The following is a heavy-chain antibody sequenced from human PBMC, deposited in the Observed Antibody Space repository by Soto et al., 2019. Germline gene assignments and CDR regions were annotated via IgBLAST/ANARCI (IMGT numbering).Heavy chain of an antibody. CDR2: INHSGST. Sequence: QVQLQQWGAGLLKPSETLSLTCAVYGGSFSGYYWSWIRQPPGKGLEWIGEINHSGSTNYNPSLRMRLTISVDPSKNQFSLELSSVTAADTAVYYCGRCGNSGYAVWGQGTLVTVSS. V-gene: IGHV4-34*01. CDR1: GGSFSGYY. J-gene: IGHJ4*02. D-gene: IGHD5-12*01. CDR3: GRCGNSGYAV.